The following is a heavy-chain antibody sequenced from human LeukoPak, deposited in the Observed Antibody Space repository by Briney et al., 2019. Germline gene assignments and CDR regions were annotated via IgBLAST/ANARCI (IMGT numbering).Heavy chain of an antibody. CDR2: ISAYNGNT. D-gene: IGHD3-3*01. J-gene: IGHJ4*02. CDR1: GYTFNSYG. Sequence: GASVKVSCKASGYTFNSYGISWVRQAPGQGLEWMGWISAYNGNTNYAQKLRGRVTMTTDTSTSTAYMELRSLRSDDTAVYYCARDFTIFGVAQTDYWGLGTQVTVSS. V-gene: IGHV1-18*01. CDR3: ARDFTIFGVAQTDY.